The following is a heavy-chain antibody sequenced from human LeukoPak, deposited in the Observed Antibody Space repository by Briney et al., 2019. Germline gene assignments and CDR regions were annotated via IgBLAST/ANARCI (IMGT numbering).Heavy chain of an antibody. CDR2: ISWNGRNT. Sequence: GSLRLSCAASGFTFSSYWMSWVRPAPGKGLEWVSGISWNGRNTAYAESLKGRFTISRDNAKNSLYLQMNSLRAEDTAFYYCARVQQYDKFDYWGQGTLVTVSS. CDR1: GFTFSSYW. CDR3: ARVQQYDKFDY. D-gene: IGHD3-22*01. J-gene: IGHJ4*02. V-gene: IGHV3-20*04.